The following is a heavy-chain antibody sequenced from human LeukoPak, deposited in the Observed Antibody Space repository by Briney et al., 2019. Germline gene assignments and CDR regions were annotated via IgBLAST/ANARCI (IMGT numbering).Heavy chain of an antibody. CDR3: ARAVVHDNSH. CDR1: GFTFSSYE. J-gene: IGHJ4*02. V-gene: IGHV3-48*03. D-gene: IGHD5-24*01. Sequence: GGSLRLSCAASGFTFSSYEMNWVRQAPGKGLEWVSYISSSGRTIYYADSVKGRFTISRDNAKHSLYLQMNSLRAEDTAVYYCARAVVHDNSHWGQGTLVTVSS. CDR2: ISSSGRTI.